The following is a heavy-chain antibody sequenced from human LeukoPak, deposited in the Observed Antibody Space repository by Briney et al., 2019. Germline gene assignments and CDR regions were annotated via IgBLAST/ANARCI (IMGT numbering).Heavy chain of an antibody. J-gene: IGHJ4*02. Sequence: SETLSLTCTVSGGSISSYYWSWIRQSPGKGLEWIGYIYSTGSTNHNPSLKSRVTISVDTSKNQFSLKLSSVTAADTAVYFCARAAYCGGDCYYYFDYWGQGTLVTVSS. CDR2: IYSTGST. D-gene: IGHD2-21*02. CDR3: ARAAYCGGDCYYYFDY. V-gene: IGHV4-59*01. CDR1: GGSISSYY.